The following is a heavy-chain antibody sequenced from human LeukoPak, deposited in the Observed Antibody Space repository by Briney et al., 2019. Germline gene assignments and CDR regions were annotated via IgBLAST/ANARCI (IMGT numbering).Heavy chain of an antibody. V-gene: IGHV3-66*01. J-gene: IGHJ4*02. CDR2: IYSGGST. CDR1: EFSVGSNY. D-gene: IGHD3-22*01. CDR3: ARDHGDTSGYYHPFEH. Sequence: PGGSLRLSCAASEFSVGSNYMTWVRQAPGKGLEWVSLIYSGGSTYYADSVKGRFTISRDNSKNTLYLQMNSLRAEDTAVYYCARDHGDTSGYYHPFEHWGQGTLVTVSS.